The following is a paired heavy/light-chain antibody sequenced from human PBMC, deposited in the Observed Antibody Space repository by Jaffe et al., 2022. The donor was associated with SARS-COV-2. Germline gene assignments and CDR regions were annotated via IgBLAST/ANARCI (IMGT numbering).Heavy chain of an antibody. CDR2: IWYDGSNK. CDR3: ARDRGPPVGLSGGMDV. J-gene: IGHJ6*02. CDR1: GFLFSNYG. V-gene: IGHV3-33*01. D-gene: IGHD2-2*01. Sequence: QVQLVESGGGVVQPGRSLRLSCAASGFLFSNYGMYWVRQAPGKGLEWVALIWYDGSNKDYADSGKGRFTISRDNSKNTVYLQMNSLRAEDTALYYCARDRGPPVGLSGGMDVWGQGTMVTVSS.
Light chain of an antibody. CDR2: AAS. J-gene: IGKJ5*01. CDR3: QQSYSAIT. CDR1: QSITRY. V-gene: IGKV1-39*01. Sequence: DIQMTQSPSSLSASVGDRVTITCRASQSITRYLNLNWYQQKPGKAPKLLIYAASTLQSGVPSRFSGSGSGTDFTLTISSLQPEDFATYYCQQSYSAITFGQGTRLEIK.